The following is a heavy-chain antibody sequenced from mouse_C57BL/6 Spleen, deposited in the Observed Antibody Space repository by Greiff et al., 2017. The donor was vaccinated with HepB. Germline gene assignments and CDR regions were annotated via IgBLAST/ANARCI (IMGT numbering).Heavy chain of an antibody. J-gene: IGHJ4*01. CDR3: ARMIGLYSNYYYAMDY. CDR1: GYSITSGYY. V-gene: IGHV3-6*01. CDR2: ISYDGSN. Sequence: DVKLQESGPGLVKPSQSLSLTCSVTGYSITSGYYWNWIRQFPGNKLEWMGYISYDGSNNYNPSLKNRISITRDTSKNQFFLKLNSVTTEDTATYYCARMIGLYSNYYYAMDYWGQGTSVTVSS. D-gene: IGHD2-5*01.